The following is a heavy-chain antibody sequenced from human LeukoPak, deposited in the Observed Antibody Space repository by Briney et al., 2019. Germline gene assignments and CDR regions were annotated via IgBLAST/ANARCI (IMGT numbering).Heavy chain of an antibody. V-gene: IGHV3-21*01. CDR1: GFTFSDYS. Sequence: GGSLRLSCAASGFTFSDYSMNWVRQTPRKGLEWVSCISGSGSYIYYADSVKGRFTISRDNAKNSLNLQVNSLRAEDTAVYCVRERYHGSGAPKFDYWGQGTLVTVSS. J-gene: IGHJ4*02. CDR2: ISGSGSYI. CDR3: VRERYHGSGAPKFDY. D-gene: IGHD3-10*01.